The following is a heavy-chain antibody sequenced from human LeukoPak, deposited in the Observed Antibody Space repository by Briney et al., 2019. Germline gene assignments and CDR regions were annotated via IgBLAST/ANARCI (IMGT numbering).Heavy chain of an antibody. CDR3: GKDRRVTHL. CDR2: ILGCSNYT. V-gene: IGHV3-11*05. D-gene: IGHD4-23*01. CDR1: GFTFSNYY. J-gene: IGHJ4*02. Sequence: GGSLRLSCAASGFTFSNYYMSWIRQAPGKGLEWVSYILGCSNYTNYADSVKGRFTISRDNSKNTLYLQMNSLRAEDTAVYYCGKDRRVTHLGGQGTLVTVSS.